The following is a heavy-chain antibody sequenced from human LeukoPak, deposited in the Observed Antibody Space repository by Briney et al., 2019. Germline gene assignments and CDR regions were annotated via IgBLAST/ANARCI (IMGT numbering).Heavy chain of an antibody. D-gene: IGHD3-3*01. CDR3: ARRLDDFEPGAFDI. CDR1: GGSISSSSYY. CDR2: IYYSGST. J-gene: IGHJ3*02. V-gene: IGHV4-39*01. Sequence: SQTLSLTRTVSGGSISSSSYYWGWIRQPPGKGLEWIGSIYYSGSTYYNPSLKSRVTISVDTSKNQFSLKLSSVTAADTAVYYCARRLDDFEPGAFDIWGQGTMVTVSS.